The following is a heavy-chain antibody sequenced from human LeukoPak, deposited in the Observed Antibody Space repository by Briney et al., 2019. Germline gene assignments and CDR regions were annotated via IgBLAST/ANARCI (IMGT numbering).Heavy chain of an antibody. J-gene: IGHJ4*02. CDR1: GFTFSSYW. V-gene: IGHV3-7*01. CDR3: ARGPYTYYDILTGYYPLEYYFDY. D-gene: IGHD3-9*01. Sequence: PGGSLRLSCAASGFTFSSYWMSWVRQAPGKGLERVANIKQDGSEKYYVDSVKGRFTISRDNAKNSLYLQMNSLRAEDTAVYYCARGPYTYYDILTGYYPLEYYFDYWGQGTLVTVSS. CDR2: IKQDGSEK.